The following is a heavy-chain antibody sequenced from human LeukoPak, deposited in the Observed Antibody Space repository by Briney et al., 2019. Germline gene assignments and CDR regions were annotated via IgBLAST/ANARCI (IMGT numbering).Heavy chain of an antibody. D-gene: IGHD1-1*01. CDR1: GFTFRDAW. CDR2: IRSRSDGGTA. Sequence: GGSLRLSCAASGFTFRDAWMTWVRQAPGKGLEWVGRIRSRSDGGTADYATAVKGRFSISRDDSTSTLYLDMSSLKTEDTAVYYCTTTLQRYNWNDGGYWGQGTLVTVSS. CDR3: TTTLQRYNWNDGGY. V-gene: IGHV3-15*01. J-gene: IGHJ4*02.